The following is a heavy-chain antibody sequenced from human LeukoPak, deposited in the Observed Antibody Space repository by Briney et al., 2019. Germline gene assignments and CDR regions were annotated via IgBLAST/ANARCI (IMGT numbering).Heavy chain of an antibody. Sequence: PSETLSLTCTVSGDSNNAYYWGWIRQPPGKGMEWNGYIYFSGTTKYNPSLESRVTISVDTSKNQFSLKLSSVTAADTAVYYCARRRAEGGSNGHYNWFDPWGQGILVTVSS. CDR3: ARRRAEGGSNGHYNWFDP. D-gene: IGHD6-13*01. CDR2: IYFSGTT. V-gene: IGHV4-59*08. CDR1: GDSNNAYY. J-gene: IGHJ5*02.